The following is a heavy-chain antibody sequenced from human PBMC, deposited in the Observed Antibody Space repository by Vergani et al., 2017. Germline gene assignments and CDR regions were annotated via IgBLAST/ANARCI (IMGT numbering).Heavy chain of an antibody. CDR3: ARDRGEYSGSYADFDY. Sequence: QVQLVQSGAEVKKPGASVKVSCKASGYTFTSYYMHWVRQAPGQGLEWMGIINPSGGSTSYAQKFQGRVTMTRDTSTSTVYKELSSLRSEDTAVYYCARDRGEYSGSYADFDYWGQGTLVTVSS. CDR2: INPSGGST. V-gene: IGHV1-46*03. J-gene: IGHJ4*02. D-gene: IGHD1-26*01. CDR1: GYTFTSYY.